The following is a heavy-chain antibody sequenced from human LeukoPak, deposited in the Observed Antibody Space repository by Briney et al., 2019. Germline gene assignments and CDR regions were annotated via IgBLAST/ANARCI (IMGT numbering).Heavy chain of an antibody. D-gene: IGHD3-3*01. J-gene: IGHJ4*02. V-gene: IGHV1-58*01. CDR2: IVVGSGNT. CDR1: GFTFTSSA. Sequence: ASVKASCKASGFTFTSSAVQWVRQARGQRLEWIGWIVVGSGNTNYAQKFQERVTITRDMSTSTAYMELSSLRSEDTAVYYCAAVTTIFGVVIPSFDYWGQGTLVTVSS. CDR3: AAVTTIFGVVIPSFDY.